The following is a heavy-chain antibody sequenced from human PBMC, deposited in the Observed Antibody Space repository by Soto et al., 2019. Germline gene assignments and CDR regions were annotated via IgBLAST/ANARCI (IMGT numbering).Heavy chain of an antibody. CDR1: GGSISSYY. Sequence: SETLSLTCTVSGGSISSYYWSWIRQPPGKGLEWIGYIYYSGSTNYNPSLKSRVTISVDTSKNQFSLKLSSVTAADTAVYYCARRAPYGYCFDYWGQGTLVTVSS. CDR3: ARRAPYGYCFDY. V-gene: IGHV4-59*01. J-gene: IGHJ4*02. D-gene: IGHD3-10*01. CDR2: IYYSGST.